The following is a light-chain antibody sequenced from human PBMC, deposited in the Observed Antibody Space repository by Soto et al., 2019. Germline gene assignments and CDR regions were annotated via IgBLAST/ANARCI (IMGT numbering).Light chain of an antibody. CDR3: KQYGVSPLIFT. J-gene: IGKJ2*01. Sequence: EIVLVQSPGTLSLSPGERATLSCRASQSVSNNYLAWYQQKPGQAPRLLIYGASSRATGVPDRFSGSGTGTDFSLTITRLEPEDFAVYYCKQYGVSPLIFTFSQGTKVGVK. V-gene: IGKV3-20*01. CDR2: GAS. CDR1: QSVSNNY.